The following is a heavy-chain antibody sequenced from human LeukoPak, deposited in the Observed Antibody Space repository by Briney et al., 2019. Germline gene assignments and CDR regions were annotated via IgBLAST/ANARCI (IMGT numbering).Heavy chain of an antibody. CDR2: IYYSGNT. CDR1: GVSISSYY. CDR3: AGDGPQWLAAFVY. D-gene: IGHD6-19*01. Sequence: SETLSLTCTISGVSISSYYWSWVRQPPGKGLEWIGNIYYSGNTNYHPSLKSRVTISVDKSKKQFSLQLNSVTAADTAVYYCAGDGPQWLAAFVYWGEGALVTVSS. J-gene: IGHJ4*02. V-gene: IGHV4-59*01.